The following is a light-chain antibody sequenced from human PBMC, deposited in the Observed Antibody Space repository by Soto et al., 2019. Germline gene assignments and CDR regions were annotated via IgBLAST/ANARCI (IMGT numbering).Light chain of an antibody. CDR2: GAS. CDR1: QSVSSN. V-gene: IGKV3-15*01. Sequence: EIVMTQSPATLSVSPGERATLSCRASQSVSSNLAWYQQKPGQAPRLLIYGASTRATGIPARFSGSGSGTELTLTISSLQSEDFAIYFCQQYNNWPPDRTFGQGTKVEIK. CDR3: QQYNNWPPDRT. J-gene: IGKJ1*01.